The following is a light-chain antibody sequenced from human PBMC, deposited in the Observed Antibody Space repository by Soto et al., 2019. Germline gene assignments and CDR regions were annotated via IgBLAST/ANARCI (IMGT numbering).Light chain of an antibody. CDR1: SSDIGAYNF. V-gene: IGLV2-14*03. Sequence: QSALTQPASVSGSPGQSITISCTGTSSDIGAYNFVSWYQQHPGKAPKLMLYDVNIRPSGVSTRFSGSKSGNTASLTISGLQAEDAADYYCTSWTTSTTMIFGGGTQLTVL. J-gene: IGLJ2*01. CDR2: DVN. CDR3: TSWTTSTTMI.